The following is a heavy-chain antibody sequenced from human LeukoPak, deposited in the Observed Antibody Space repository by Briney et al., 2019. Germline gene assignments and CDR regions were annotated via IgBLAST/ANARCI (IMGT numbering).Heavy chain of an antibody. CDR3: ARARDFWSGYCGYFDY. Sequence: PSETLSLTCAVYGGSFSGYYWSWIRQPPGKGLEWIGEINHSGSTNYNPSLKSRVTISVDTSKNQFSLKLSSVTAADTAVYYCARARDFWSGYCGYFDYWGQGTLVTVSS. V-gene: IGHV4-34*01. D-gene: IGHD3-3*01. J-gene: IGHJ4*02. CDR1: GGSFSGYY. CDR2: INHSGST.